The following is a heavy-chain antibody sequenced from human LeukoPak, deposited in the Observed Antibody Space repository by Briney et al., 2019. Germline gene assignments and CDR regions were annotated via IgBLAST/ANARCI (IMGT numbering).Heavy chain of an antibody. J-gene: IGHJ4*02. CDR3: ARRSSGSPPYYFDY. D-gene: IGHD1-26*01. Sequence: GGSLRLSCAASGFTFSSYWMHWVRQAPGKGLVWVSRINSDGSTTNYADSVKGRFTISRDIAKNTLDLQMNSLRAEDTAVYYCARRSSGSPPYYFDYWGQGTLVTVSS. CDR1: GFTFSSYW. V-gene: IGHV3-74*01. CDR2: INSDGSTT.